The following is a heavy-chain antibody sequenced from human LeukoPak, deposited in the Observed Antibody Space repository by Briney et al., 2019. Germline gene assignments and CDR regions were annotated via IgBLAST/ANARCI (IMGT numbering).Heavy chain of an antibody. CDR3: ARPTRGGVAVVGNSVDY. CDR2: ISYDGSDE. D-gene: IGHD6-19*01. Sequence: PGGSLRLSCAASGFTFSSYALHWVRQGPGKGLEWVSVISYDGSDEYYADSVKGRFAISRDNSKNTLFLQMNSLRLEDTAVYYCARPTRGGVAVVGNSVDYWGQGTLVTVSS. CDR1: GFTFSSYA. J-gene: IGHJ4*02. V-gene: IGHV3-30*09.